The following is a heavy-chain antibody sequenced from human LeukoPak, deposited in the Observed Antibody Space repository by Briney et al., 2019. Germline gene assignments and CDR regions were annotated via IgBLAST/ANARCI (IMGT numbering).Heavy chain of an antibody. CDR3: ARGTTGGYSPSH. CDR2: ISSSSYT. J-gene: IGHJ4*02. CDR1: GFTFSSYS. V-gene: IGHV3-21*01. Sequence: GGSLRLSCAASGFTFSSYSMNWVRQAPGKGLEWVSSISSSSYTYYADSVRGRFTIFRDNAKNSLYLQMNSLRAEDTAVYYCARGTTGGYSPSHWGQGTLVTVSS. D-gene: IGHD5-12*01.